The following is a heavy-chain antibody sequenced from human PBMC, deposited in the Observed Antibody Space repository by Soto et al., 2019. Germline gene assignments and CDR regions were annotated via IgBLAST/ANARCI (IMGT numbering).Heavy chain of an antibody. CDR1: GFTFSTYT. CDR3: ATKVVIGGIGFVDY. D-gene: IGHD2-15*01. J-gene: IGHJ4*02. V-gene: IGHV3-21*01. Sequence: GGSLRLSCAASGFTFSTYTLNWVRQAPGKGLEWVSSISSGSSYIYYAGSVKGRFTISRDNAKNSLYLQMNSLRVEDAAVYYCATKVVIGGIGFVDYWGQGILVTVSS. CDR2: ISSGSSYI.